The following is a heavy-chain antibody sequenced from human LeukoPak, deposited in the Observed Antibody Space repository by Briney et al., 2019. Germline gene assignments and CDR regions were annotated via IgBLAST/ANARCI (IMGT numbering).Heavy chain of an antibody. CDR2: ISGSGGST. D-gene: IGHD6-13*01. J-gene: IGHJ6*02. CDR1: GFTFSSYA. CDR3: ARDISSSWYAHYYGMDV. Sequence: GGSLRLSCAASGFTFSSYAMSWVRQAPGKGLEWVSAISGSGGSTYYADSVKGRFTISRDNAKNSLYLQMNSLRAEDTAVYYCARDISSSWYAHYYGMDVWGQGTTVTVSS. V-gene: IGHV3-23*01.